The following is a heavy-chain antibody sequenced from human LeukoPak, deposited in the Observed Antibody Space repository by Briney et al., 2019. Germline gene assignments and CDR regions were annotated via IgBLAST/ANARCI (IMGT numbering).Heavy chain of an antibody. CDR3: AKFASAAPGIH. J-gene: IGHJ4*02. D-gene: IGHD6-13*01. V-gene: IGHV3-23*01. CDR2: ISGSGATT. CDR1: GFTFSSYG. Sequence: GGSLRLSCAASGFTFSSYGLYWVRQAPGKGLEWVSAISGSGATTYYADSVKGRFTISRDNSKNTLYLQVSSLRAEDTAIYYCAKFASAAPGIHWGPGTLVTVSS.